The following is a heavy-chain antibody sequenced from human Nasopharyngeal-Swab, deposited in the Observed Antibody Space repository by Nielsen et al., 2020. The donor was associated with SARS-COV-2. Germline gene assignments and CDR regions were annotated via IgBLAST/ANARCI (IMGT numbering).Heavy chain of an antibody. J-gene: IGHJ5*02. CDR2: ISHNSGT. CDR3: AKEGATGWFDP. CDR1: GVSISSQY. V-gene: IGHV4-59*11. Sequence: SETLSLTCTASGVSISSQYWSWIRQPPGKGLEWIGYISHNSGTNYKPSLKSRVTMFMDTSKNQFSLKLRSVTAADTAVYYCAKEGATGWFDPWGQGTLVTVSS.